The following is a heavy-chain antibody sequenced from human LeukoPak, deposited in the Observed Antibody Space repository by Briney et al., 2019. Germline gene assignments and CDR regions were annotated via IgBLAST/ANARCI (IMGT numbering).Heavy chain of an antibody. CDR1: GFIFSSYS. CDR3: AREPTP. CDR2: ISNSGIHM. J-gene: IGHJ5*02. Sequence: PGGSLRLSCAASGFIFSSYSMNWVRQAPGKGLEWVSSISNSGIHMFYADSVKGRFTMSRDNGKNSLFLQMNSLRADDTAVYYCAREPTPWGQGTLVTVSS. V-gene: IGHV3-21*01.